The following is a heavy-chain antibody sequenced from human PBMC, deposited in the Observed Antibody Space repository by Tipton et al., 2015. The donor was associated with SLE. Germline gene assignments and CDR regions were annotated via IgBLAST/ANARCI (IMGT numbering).Heavy chain of an antibody. CDR2: IYYSGST. CDR3: ARVGRGKRNYGLDV. D-gene: IGHD1-26*01. Sequence: TLSLTCTVSGGSISSHYWSWIRQPPGKGLEWIGYIYYSGSTNYNPSLKSRVTISVDTSKNQFSLKLSSVTAADTAVYYCARVGRGKRNYGLDVWGQGTTVTVSS. V-gene: IGHV4-59*11. J-gene: IGHJ6*02. CDR1: GGSISSHY.